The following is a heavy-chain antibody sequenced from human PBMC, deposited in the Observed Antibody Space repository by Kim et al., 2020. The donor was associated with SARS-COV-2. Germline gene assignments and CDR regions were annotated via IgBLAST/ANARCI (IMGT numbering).Heavy chain of an antibody. V-gene: IGHV3-21*01. CDR3: ARGNSSGYYGDAFDI. D-gene: IGHD3-22*01. J-gene: IGHJ3*02. Sequence: DSVKGRFTISIDNAKNSLYLQMNSLRAEDTAVYYCARGNSSGYYGDAFDIWGQGTMVTVSS.